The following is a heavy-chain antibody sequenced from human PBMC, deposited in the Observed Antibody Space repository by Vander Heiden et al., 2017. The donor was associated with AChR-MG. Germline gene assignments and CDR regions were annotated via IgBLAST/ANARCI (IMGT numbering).Heavy chain of an antibody. J-gene: IGHJ4*02. Sequence: EVQLVEPGGGLVQPGGSLRLSCAASGFTASRNYLTRFRQAPGKGLEWVSVIYSGGSTYYADSVKGRFTISRDNSKNTVYLQMNSLRVEDTAVYYCARGTTVTTSDYWGQGTLVTVSS. D-gene: IGHD4-17*01. CDR3: ARGTTVTTSDY. CDR1: GFTASRNY. CDR2: IYSGGST. V-gene: IGHV3-66*01.